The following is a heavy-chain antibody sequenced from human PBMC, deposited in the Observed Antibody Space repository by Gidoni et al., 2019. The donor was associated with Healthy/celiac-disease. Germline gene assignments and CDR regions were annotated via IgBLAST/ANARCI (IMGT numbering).Heavy chain of an antibody. V-gene: IGHV3-30*01. D-gene: IGHD3-22*01. Sequence: QVQLVESGGGVVQPGRSLRLSCAASGFTFSSYAMHWVRQAPGMGLEWVAVISYDGSNKYDADSVKSRLTMSRDNSKNTLYLQMNSLRAEDTAVYYCAREGRITMIVVVIYYYYGMDVWGQGTTVTVSS. CDR3: AREGRITMIVVVIYYYYGMDV. J-gene: IGHJ6*02. CDR2: ISYDGSNK. CDR1: GFTFSSYA.